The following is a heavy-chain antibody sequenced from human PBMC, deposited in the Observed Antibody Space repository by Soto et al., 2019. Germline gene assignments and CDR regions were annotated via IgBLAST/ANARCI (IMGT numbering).Heavy chain of an antibody. CDR1: GFTFSSYG. V-gene: IGHV3-30*18. J-gene: IGHJ4*02. CDR2: ISYDGSNK. D-gene: IGHD3-10*01. CDR3: AKDRRAGRGGYYFDY. Sequence: QVQLVESGGGVVQPGRSLRLSCAASGFTFSSYGMHWVRQAPXXGXEXVAVISYDGSNKYYADSVKGRFTISRDNSKNTLYLQMNSLRAEDTAVYYCAKDRRAGRGGYYFDYWGQGTLVTVSS.